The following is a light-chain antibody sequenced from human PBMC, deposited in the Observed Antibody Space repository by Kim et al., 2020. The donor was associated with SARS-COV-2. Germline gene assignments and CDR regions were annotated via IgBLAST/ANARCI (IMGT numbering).Light chain of an antibody. CDR1: QSLVHSDGNTH. CDR3: MQNTHWPFT. Sequence: DVVMTQSPLSLPVTLGQPASISCRSSQSLVHSDGNTHLNWLQQRPGQSPRHLIYKVSNRDSGVPDRFRGSGSGTDFTLKISRVEAEDVGVYYCMQNTHWPFTFGGETKLEI. V-gene: IGKV2-30*02. CDR2: KVS. J-gene: IGKJ4*01.